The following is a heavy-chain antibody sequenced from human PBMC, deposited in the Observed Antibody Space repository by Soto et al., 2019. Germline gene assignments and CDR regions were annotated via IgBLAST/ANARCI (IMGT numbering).Heavy chain of an antibody. CDR1: GGTFSSYA. CDR3: ARDLSVVVPAAMGYYYYGMDV. D-gene: IGHD2-2*01. Sequence: SVQVSCKASGGTFSSYAISWVRQAPGQGLEWMGGIIPIFGTANYAQKFQGRVTITADESTSTAYMELSSLRSEDTAVYYCARDLSVVVPAAMGYYYYGMDVWGQGTTVTVSS. CDR2: IIPIFGTA. V-gene: IGHV1-69*13. J-gene: IGHJ6*02.